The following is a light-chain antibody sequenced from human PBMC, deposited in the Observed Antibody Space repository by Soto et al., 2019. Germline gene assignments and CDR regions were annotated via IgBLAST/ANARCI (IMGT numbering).Light chain of an antibody. CDR3: AAWDDTLSAYV. V-gene: IGLV1-47*01. CDR1: RSNIGTNY. Sequence: QSVLTQPPSASGTPGQRVTISCYGSRSNIGTNYVYWYQQLPGTAPKLLSYRNNQRPSGVPDRFSGSKSGTSASLAISGLRSEDEADYYCAAWDDTLSAYVFGTVTKLTVL. CDR2: RNN. J-gene: IGLJ1*01.